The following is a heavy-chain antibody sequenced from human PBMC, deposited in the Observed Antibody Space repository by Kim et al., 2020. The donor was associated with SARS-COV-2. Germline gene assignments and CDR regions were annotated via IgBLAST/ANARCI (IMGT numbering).Heavy chain of an antibody. V-gene: IGHV3-7*01. CDR3: ARRPGYSSS. Sequence: SEKYYVDSVKGRFTISRDNAKNSLYLQMNSLRAEDTAVYYCARRPGYSSSWGQGTLVTVSS. CDR2: SEK. J-gene: IGHJ4*02. D-gene: IGHD6-13*01.